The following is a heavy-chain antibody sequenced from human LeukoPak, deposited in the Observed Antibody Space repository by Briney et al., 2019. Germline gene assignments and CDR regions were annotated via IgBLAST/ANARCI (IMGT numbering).Heavy chain of an antibody. J-gene: IGHJ4*02. D-gene: IGHD2-21*02. CDR3: AIPPGYCGNDCSFDY. Sequence: GESLKISCEGSGYSFSNYWIGWVRQMPGKGLEWMGIIYPGDYETRYSPSFQGLVTISVDKSISTAYLQRSSLKASDTAMYYCAIPPGYCGNDCSFDYWGQGILVTVSS. CDR2: IYPGDYET. CDR1: GYSFSNYW. V-gene: IGHV5-51*01.